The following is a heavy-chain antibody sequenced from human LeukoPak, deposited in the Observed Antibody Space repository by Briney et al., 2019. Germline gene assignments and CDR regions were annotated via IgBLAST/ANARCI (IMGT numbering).Heavy chain of an antibody. CDR2: ISSNGGST. Sequence: GGSLRLSCAASGFTFSSYAMHWVRLAPGKGLEYASGISSNGGSTYYANSVKGRFTISRDNSKNTLYLQMGSLRAEDMAVYYCARGTNRGAAGLVDYWGQGTLVTVSS. D-gene: IGHD6-13*01. J-gene: IGHJ4*02. V-gene: IGHV3-64*01. CDR3: ARGTNRGAAGLVDY. CDR1: GFTFSSYA.